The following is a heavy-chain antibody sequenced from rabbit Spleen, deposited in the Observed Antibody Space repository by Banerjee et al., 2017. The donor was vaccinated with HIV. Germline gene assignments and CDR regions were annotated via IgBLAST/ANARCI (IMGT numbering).Heavy chain of an antibody. D-gene: IGHD8-1*01. V-gene: IGHV1S45*01. CDR2: IYAGSSGNT. CDR1: GFPFSDKAV. Sequence: QEQLVESGGGLVKPGASLTLTCKASGFPFSDKAVMCWVRQAPGKGLEWIACIYAGSSGNTYSATWAKGRFTISKTSSTTVTLQMTSLTAADTATYFCARDTGSSFSSYGMDLWGQGTLVTVS. J-gene: IGHJ6*01. CDR3: ARDTGSSFSSYGMDL.